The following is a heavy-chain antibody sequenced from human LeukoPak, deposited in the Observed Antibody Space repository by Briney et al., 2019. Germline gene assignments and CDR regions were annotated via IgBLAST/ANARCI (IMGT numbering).Heavy chain of an antibody. Sequence: GGSLRLSCAASGFTFSIYGMHWVRQAPGKGLEWGAFIRYDGSNKYYVDSVKGRFTISRDNSKTTLYLQMNSLRAEATAVYYCAARGYSYGYGDYYGMDVWGQGTTVTVSS. CDR2: IRYDGSNK. V-gene: IGHV3-30*02. CDR3: AARGYSYGYGDYYGMDV. D-gene: IGHD5-18*01. CDR1: GFTFSIYG. J-gene: IGHJ6*02.